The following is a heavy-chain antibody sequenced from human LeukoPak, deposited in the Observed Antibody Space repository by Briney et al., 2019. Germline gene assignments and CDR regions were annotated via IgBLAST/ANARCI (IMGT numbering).Heavy chain of an antibody. J-gene: IGHJ4*02. V-gene: IGHV3-21*04. D-gene: IGHD5-12*01. Sequence: PGGSLRLSCAASGFTFSRYSMNWVRQAPGKGLEWVSSISSGSSYIYYTDSVKGRFTISRDNVKNSLYLQMNSLRAEDTAVYYCAKEVSVATIHYWGQGTLVTVSS. CDR3: AKEVSVATIHY. CDR1: GFTFSRYS. CDR2: ISSGSSYI.